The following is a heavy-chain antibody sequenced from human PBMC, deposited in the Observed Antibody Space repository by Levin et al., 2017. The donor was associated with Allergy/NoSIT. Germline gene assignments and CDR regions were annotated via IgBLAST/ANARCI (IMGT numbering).Heavy chain of an antibody. V-gene: IGHV4-39*07. CDR1: GGSISSSSYY. Sequence: PSETLSLTCTVSGGSISSSSYYWGWIRQPPGKGLEWIGSIYYSGSTYYNPSLKSRVTISVDTSKNQFSLKLSSVTAADTAVYYCARDLTYDSSGYYGFVGFDYWGQGTLVTVSS. J-gene: IGHJ4*02. CDR3: ARDLTYDSSGYYGFVGFDY. D-gene: IGHD3-22*01. CDR2: IYYSGST.